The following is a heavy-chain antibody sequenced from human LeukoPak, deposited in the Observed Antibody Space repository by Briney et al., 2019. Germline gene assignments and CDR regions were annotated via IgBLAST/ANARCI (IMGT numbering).Heavy chain of an antibody. J-gene: IGHJ4*02. CDR2: IDPSDSYA. V-gene: IGHV5-10-1*01. Sequence: AESLKISCKGSGYSFSGYWITWVRQMPGKGLEWMGRIDPSDSYANYNPSFQGHVTISADKSISTAYLQWSSLKASDTAVYYCARGPHYDSSGYYSHDFDYWGQGTLVTVSS. D-gene: IGHD3-22*01. CDR1: GYSFSGYW. CDR3: ARGPHYDSSGYYSHDFDY.